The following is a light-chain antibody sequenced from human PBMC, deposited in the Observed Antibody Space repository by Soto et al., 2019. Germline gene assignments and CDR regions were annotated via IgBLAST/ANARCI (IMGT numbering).Light chain of an antibody. J-gene: IGKJ2*03. Sequence: DVAMTQSPLSLSATLGQPASISCTSSLSLVNSDGNSYLNWFHQRPGQSPRRLLYKASNRDSGVPDRFSGSGSGTDFALKISRVEAEDVGIYSCMQGRYWPSFGQGTRLEI. V-gene: IGKV2-30*01. CDR3: MQGRYWPS. CDR2: KAS. CDR1: LSLVNSDGNSY.